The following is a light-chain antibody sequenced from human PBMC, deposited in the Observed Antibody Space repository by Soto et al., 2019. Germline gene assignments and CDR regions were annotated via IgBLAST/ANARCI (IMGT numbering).Light chain of an antibody. J-gene: IGLJ1*01. CDR3: AAWDDSLTGYV. CDR1: SSNIGTNT. CDR2: SGN. V-gene: IGLV1-44*01. Sequence: QSVLTQPPSASGTPGQGVTISCSGSSSNIGTNTVNWYQQLPGTAPKLLIYSGNQRPSGVPDRFSASKSGTSASLAISGLRSGDEAVYNCAAWDDSLTGYVFGPGTKVPVL.